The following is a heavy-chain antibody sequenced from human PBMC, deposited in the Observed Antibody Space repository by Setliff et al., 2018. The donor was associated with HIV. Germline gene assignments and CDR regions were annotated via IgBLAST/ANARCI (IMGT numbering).Heavy chain of an antibody. CDR3: ARGGPRVGAFEYFQH. D-gene: IGHD3-10*01. CDR2: INHSGST. Sequence: PSETLSLTCAVYGGSSSGYYWSWIRQPPGKGLEWIGEINHSGSTNYNPSLKSRVTISVDRSRDQFSLNLSSVTAADTAVYYCARGGPRVGAFEYFQHWGQGTLVTVSS. J-gene: IGHJ1*01. CDR1: GGSSSGYY. V-gene: IGHV4-34*01.